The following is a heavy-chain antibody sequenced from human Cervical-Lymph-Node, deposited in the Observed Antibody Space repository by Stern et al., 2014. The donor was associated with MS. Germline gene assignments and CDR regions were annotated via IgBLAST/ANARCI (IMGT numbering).Heavy chain of an antibody. J-gene: IGHJ4*02. CDR1: GGTFSNHV. D-gene: IGHD2/OR15-2a*01. CDR2: TIPIFGKA. CDR3: ARAAYSTSSYNY. V-gene: IGHV1-69*01. Sequence: QVQLVQSGAEVKKPGSSVKVSCKASGGTFSNHVISWVRQAPGQGIEWMGGTIPIFGKAIYAQKFQGRVTITADESTRAAYMELSSLRSEDTAVYYCARAAYSTSSYNYWGQGTLVTVSA.